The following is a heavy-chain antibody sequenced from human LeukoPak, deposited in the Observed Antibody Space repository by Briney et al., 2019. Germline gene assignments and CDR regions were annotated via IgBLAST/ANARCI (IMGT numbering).Heavy chain of an antibody. D-gene: IGHD3-22*01. Sequence: SETLSLTCTVSGGSISSYYWSWIRQPPGKGLEWIGYIYYSGSTNYNPSLKSRATISVDTSKNQFSLKLSSVTAADTAVYYCARVGYYYDSSGFRYYFDYWGQGTLVTVSS. CDR3: ARVGYYYDSSGFRYYFDY. CDR1: GGSISSYY. CDR2: IYYSGST. J-gene: IGHJ4*02. V-gene: IGHV4-59*01.